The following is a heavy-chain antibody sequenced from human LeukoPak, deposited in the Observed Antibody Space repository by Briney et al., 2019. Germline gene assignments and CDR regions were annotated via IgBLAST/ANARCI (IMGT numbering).Heavy chain of an antibody. Sequence: GGSLRLSCAASGFTFSSYAMSWVRQAPGKGLEWVSAISGSGGSTYYADSVKGRFTISRDNSKNTLYLQMNSLRAEDTAVYYCAKQHDGYYYDSSGYAFDYWGQGTLVPVSS. D-gene: IGHD3-22*01. V-gene: IGHV3-23*01. J-gene: IGHJ4*02. CDR1: GFTFSSYA. CDR3: AKQHDGYYYDSSGYAFDY. CDR2: ISGSGGST.